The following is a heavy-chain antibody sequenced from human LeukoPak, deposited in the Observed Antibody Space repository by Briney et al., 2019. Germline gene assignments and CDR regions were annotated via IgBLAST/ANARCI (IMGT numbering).Heavy chain of an antibody. Sequence: SETLSLTCTVSGVSISSYYWSWIRQPPGKGLEWIGYIYYSGSTNYNPSLKSRVTISVDTSKNQFSLKLSSVTAADTAVYYCARGRLDGTGRKQDWFDPWGQGTLVTVSS. CDR1: GVSISSYY. CDR2: IYYSGST. J-gene: IGHJ5*02. V-gene: IGHV4-59*12. CDR3: ARGRLDGTGRKQDWFDP. D-gene: IGHD1-1*01.